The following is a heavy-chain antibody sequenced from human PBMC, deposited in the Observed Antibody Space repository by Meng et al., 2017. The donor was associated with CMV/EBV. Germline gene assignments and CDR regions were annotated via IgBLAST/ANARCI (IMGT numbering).Heavy chain of an antibody. J-gene: IGHJ6*02. CDR1: GGTFSSYA. Sequence: SVKVSCKASGGTFSSYAISWVRQAPGQGLEWMGGIIPIFGTANYAQKFQGRVTITTDESTSTAYMELSSLRSEDTAVYYCARVELNTAMSGYGMDVWGQRTTVTVSS. CDR2: IIPIFGTA. D-gene: IGHD5-18*01. CDR3: ARVELNTAMSGYGMDV. V-gene: IGHV1-69*05.